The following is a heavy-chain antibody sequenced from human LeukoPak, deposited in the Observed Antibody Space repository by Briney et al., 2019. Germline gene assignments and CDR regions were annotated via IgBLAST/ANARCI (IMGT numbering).Heavy chain of an antibody. V-gene: IGHV4-34*01. Sequence: SETLSLTCAVYGGSFSGYYWSWIRQPPGKGLEWIGEINHSGSTNYNPSLKSRVTISVDTSKNQFSLKLSSVTAADTAVYYCARGDYGGFGPWGQGTLVTVSS. D-gene: IGHD4-17*01. CDR3: ARGDYGGFGP. CDR1: GGSFSGYY. CDR2: INHSGST. J-gene: IGHJ5*02.